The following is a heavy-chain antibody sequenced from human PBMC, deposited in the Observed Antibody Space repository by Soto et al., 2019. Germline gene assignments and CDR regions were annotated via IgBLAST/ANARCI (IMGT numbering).Heavy chain of an antibody. CDR2: IYYSGST. V-gene: IGHV4-39*01. CDR1: GGSINSSSYF. CDR3: ARHYSSGSRNWFDP. Sequence: LSLTCSVSGGSINSSSYFWGWVRQPPGKGLEWIGSIYYSGSTYYNPSLRSRVTISVDTSKNQFSLKLSPVTAADTAVFYCARHYSSGSRNWFDPWGRGTRVTVSS. D-gene: IGHD6-19*01. J-gene: IGHJ5*02.